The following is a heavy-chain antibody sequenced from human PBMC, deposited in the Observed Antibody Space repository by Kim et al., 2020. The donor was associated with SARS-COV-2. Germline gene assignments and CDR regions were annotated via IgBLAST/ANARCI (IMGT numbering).Heavy chain of an antibody. CDR2: ISWNSGSI. V-gene: IGHV3-9*01. J-gene: IGHJ3*02. D-gene: IGHD5-12*01. CDR3: AKVTEMATMKGAFDI. CDR1: GFTFDDYA. Sequence: GGSLRLSCAASGFTFDDYAMHWVRQAPGKGLEWVSGISWNSGSIGYADSVKGRFTISRDNAKNSLYLQMNSLRAEDTALYYCAKVTEMATMKGAFDIWGQGTMVTVSS.